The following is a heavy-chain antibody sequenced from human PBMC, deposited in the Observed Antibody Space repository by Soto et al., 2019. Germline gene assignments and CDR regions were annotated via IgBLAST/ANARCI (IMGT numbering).Heavy chain of an antibody. J-gene: IGHJ5*02. Sequence: TSETLSLTCAVYGGSFSGYYWSWIRQPPGKGLEWIGEINHSGSTNYNPSLKSRVTISVDTSKNQFSLKLSSVTAADTAVYYCARGPFTIFGVVIIAVGWFDPWGQGTLVTVSS. D-gene: IGHD3-3*01. CDR3: ARGPFTIFGVVIIAVGWFDP. CDR2: INHSGST. V-gene: IGHV4-34*01. CDR1: GGSFSGYY.